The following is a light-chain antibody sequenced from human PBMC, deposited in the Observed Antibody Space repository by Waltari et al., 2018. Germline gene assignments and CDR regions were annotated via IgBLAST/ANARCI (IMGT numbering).Light chain of an antibody. V-gene: IGKV1-8*01. J-gene: IGKJ4*01. CDR1: QGISSY. CDR3: QQYYSYPLS. Sequence: AIRITQSPSSLSASTGDRVTITWRASQGISSYLAWYQQKPGKAPKLLIYAASTLQSGVPSRFSGSGSGTDFTLTISCLQSEDFATYYCQQYYSYPLSFGGGTNVQIK. CDR2: AAS.